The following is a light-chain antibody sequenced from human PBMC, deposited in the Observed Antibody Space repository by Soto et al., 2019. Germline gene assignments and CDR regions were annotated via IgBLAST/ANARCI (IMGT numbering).Light chain of an antibody. V-gene: IGKV3-20*01. CDR1: QSVSSSY. CDR3: QQYGSSLYT. CDR2: GAS. J-gene: IGKJ2*01. Sequence: IGWTQSPGTLSLSPGERATLFCRASQSVSSSYLAWYQQKPGQPPRLLIYGASSRATGIPDRFSGSGSGTDFTLTISRLEPEDFAVYYCQQYGSSLYTFGQGTKLDIK.